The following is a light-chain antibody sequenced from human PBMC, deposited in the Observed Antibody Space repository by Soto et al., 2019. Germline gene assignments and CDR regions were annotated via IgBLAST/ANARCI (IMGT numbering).Light chain of an antibody. CDR3: QQLYTYPLT. CDR2: AAS. Sequence: IQLTQSPSSLSASVGDRVTITCRASQDIFSYLAWYQQKAGKAPKLLIYAASTLQSGVPSRFSGSGSETDFTLTISSLQPEDFATYYCQQLYTYPLTFGGGTKVEIQ. J-gene: IGKJ4*01. CDR1: QDIFSY. V-gene: IGKV1-9*01.